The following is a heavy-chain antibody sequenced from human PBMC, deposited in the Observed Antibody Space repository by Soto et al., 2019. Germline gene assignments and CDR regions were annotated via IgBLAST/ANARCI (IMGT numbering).Heavy chain of an antibody. J-gene: IGHJ6*03. Sequence: SETLSLTCAVYGGSFSGYYWSWIRQPPGKGLEWIGEINHSGSTNYNPSLKSRVTISVDTSKNQFSLKLSSVTAADTAVYYCARGVSSSWYLQYYYMDVWGKGTTVTVSS. D-gene: IGHD6-13*01. CDR1: GGSFSGYY. CDR2: INHSGST. CDR3: ARGVSSSWYLQYYYMDV. V-gene: IGHV4-34*01.